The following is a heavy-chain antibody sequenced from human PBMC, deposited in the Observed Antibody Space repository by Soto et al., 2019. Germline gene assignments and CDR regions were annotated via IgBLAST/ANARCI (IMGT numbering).Heavy chain of an antibody. J-gene: IGHJ4*02. CDR2: ISYHGTDQ. CDR3: SRELTTVTRRFDY. D-gene: IGHD4-4*01. CDR1: EFTFSGYA. Sequence: QVQLVESGGGVVQPGRSLRLSCAASEFTFSGYAMHWFRQAPGKGLEWVALISYHGTDQNYADSVKGRFTISRDNSKNTLYLQMNRLRTEETAVYYCSRELTTVTRRFDYWGQGTLVTVSS. V-gene: IGHV3-30-3*01.